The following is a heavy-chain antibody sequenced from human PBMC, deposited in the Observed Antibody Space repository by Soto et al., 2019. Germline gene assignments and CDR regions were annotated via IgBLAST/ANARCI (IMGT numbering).Heavy chain of an antibody. CDR1: GDSIRGYY. CDR3: ARDRAYYESSGLYFDY. Sequence: SETLSLTCTVSGDSIRGYYWSWIRQPPGKGLEWIGYIYDSGSTNYNPSLKSRVTISVDTSKSQFSLKLSSVTAADTAVYYCARDRAYYESSGLYFDYWGQGTLVTVSS. D-gene: IGHD3-22*01. J-gene: IGHJ4*02. V-gene: IGHV4-59*01. CDR2: IYDSGST.